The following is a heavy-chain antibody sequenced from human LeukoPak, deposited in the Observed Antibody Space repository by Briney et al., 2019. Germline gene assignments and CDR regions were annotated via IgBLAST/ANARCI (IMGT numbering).Heavy chain of an antibody. CDR3: AREANYGLDV. CDR2: IKEDGSEK. CDR1: GFTLGSSW. J-gene: IGHJ6*02. Sequence: GGSLRLSCAASGFTLGSSWMSWVRQAPGKGLEWVANIKEDGSEKYYVDSVKGRFTISRDNTKNSLYLRMNSLRAEDTAVYYCAREANYGLDVWGQGTTVTVSS. V-gene: IGHV3-7*01.